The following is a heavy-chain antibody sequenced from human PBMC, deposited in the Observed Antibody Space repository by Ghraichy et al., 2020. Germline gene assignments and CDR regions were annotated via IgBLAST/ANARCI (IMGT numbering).Heavy chain of an antibody. Sequence: SETLSLTCTVSPGSISTYHWSWIRQPPGKGLEWIGYIYYDGTTKYNPSLKSRVTISLDTSKDQFALRLSSVTAADTAVYYCARVSYCGSECFGSFDPWGQGSLVTVSS. J-gene: IGHJ5*02. D-gene: IGHD2-21*01. CDR1: PGSISTYH. CDR3: ARVSYCGSECFGSFDP. CDR2: IYYDGTT. V-gene: IGHV4-59*01.